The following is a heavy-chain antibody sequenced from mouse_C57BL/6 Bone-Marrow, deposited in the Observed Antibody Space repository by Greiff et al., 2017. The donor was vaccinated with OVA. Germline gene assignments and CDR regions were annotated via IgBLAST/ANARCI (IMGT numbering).Heavy chain of an antibody. V-gene: IGHV5-9-1*02. D-gene: IGHD2-4*01. CDR2: ISSGGDYI. J-gene: IGHJ3*01. Sequence: DVHLVESGEGLVKPGGSLKLSCAASGFTFSSYAMSWVRQTPEKRLEWVAYISSGGDYIYYADTVKGRFTISRDNARNTLYLQMSSLKSEDTAMYYCTRDDYDGPWFAYWGQGTLVTVSA. CDR3: TRDDYDGPWFAY. CDR1: GFTFSSYA.